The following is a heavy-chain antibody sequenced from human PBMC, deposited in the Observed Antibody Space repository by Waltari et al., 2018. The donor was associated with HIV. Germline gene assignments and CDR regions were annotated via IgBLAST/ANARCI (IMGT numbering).Heavy chain of an antibody. V-gene: IGHV3-23*01. D-gene: IGHD4-17*01. J-gene: IGHJ2*01. Sequence: EVQLLESGGGLVQPGGSLRLSCAASGLTFSSFAMNWVRQAPGKGLEWVSSISGSGGSTYYADSVKGRFTISRDNSKNTLYLQMSSLRAEDTAVYYCAKGSGTTVANWYFDLWVRGTLVTVSS. CDR3: AKGSGTTVANWYFDL. CDR1: GLTFSSFA. CDR2: ISGSGGST.